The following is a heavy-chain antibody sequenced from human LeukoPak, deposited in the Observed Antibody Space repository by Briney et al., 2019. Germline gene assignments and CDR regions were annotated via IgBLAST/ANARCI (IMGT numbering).Heavy chain of an antibody. Sequence: GGSLRLSCAASGFTFSSHAITWVRQAPGKGLEWVSAISDSGAYTHYADSVEGRFIISRDNSKNTLYLQMNSLRAEDTAVYYCAKEFYYDSSGFPSLYFDFWGQGTLVTVSS. CDR2: ISDSGAYT. CDR3: AKEFYYDSSGFPSLYFDF. CDR1: GFTFSSHA. D-gene: IGHD3-22*01. V-gene: IGHV3-23*01. J-gene: IGHJ4*02.